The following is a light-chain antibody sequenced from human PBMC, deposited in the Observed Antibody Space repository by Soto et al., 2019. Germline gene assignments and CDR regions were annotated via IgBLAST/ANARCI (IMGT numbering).Light chain of an antibody. V-gene: IGKV3-20*01. J-gene: IGKJ1*01. CDR1: QSVDSTY. Sequence: EKVLTNSPGTLSLSTGERATLSCRASQSVDSTYLAWYQQKPDQSPRLLIYATSTRAAGIPDRFSGSGSGTDFTLTISRLEPEDFAVYYCQQYGSSPRTFGQGTKVDIK. CDR2: ATS. CDR3: QQYGSSPRT.